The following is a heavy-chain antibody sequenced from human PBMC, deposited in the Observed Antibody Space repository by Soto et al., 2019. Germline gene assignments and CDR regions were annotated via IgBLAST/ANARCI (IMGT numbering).Heavy chain of an antibody. V-gene: IGHV3-74*01. CDR2: INNDGSAA. Sequence: GGSLSLSCAASGFTFSSYWMHWVRQVPGKGLVWVSRINNDGSAATYADSVKVRFTISRDNAKNTVYLQMNSLRAEDTAVYYCVRDKPHNWFDPWGQGTPVTVSS. CDR3: VRDKPHNWFDP. CDR1: GFTFSSYW. J-gene: IGHJ5*02.